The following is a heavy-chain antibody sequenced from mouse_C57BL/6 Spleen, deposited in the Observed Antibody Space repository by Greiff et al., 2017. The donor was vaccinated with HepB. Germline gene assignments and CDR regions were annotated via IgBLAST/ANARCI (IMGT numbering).Heavy chain of an antibody. V-gene: IGHV5-4*03. J-gene: IGHJ4*01. D-gene: IGHD1-1*01. Sequence: EVKLVESGGGLVKPGGSLKLSCAASGFTFSSYAMSWVRQTPEKRLEWVATISDGGSYTYYPDNVKGRFTISRDNAKNNLYLQMSHLKSEDTAMYYCARVVYFAMDYWGQGPSVTVSS. CDR3: ARVVYFAMDY. CDR1: GFTFSSYA. CDR2: ISDGGSYT.